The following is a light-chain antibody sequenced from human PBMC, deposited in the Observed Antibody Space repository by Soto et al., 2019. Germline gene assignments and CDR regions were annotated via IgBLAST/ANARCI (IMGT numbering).Light chain of an antibody. CDR3: QQYGSSPLT. J-gene: IGKJ4*01. Sequence: VLTQSRGTVSLSLGERGTLSCRASQGVGSTYLAWYQQKPGQAPRLLIYSASSSATGIPDRFSGSGSGTDFTLTISRLEPEDSAVYYCQQYGSSPLTFGGGTKVDIK. CDR1: QGVGSTY. V-gene: IGKV3-20*01. CDR2: SAS.